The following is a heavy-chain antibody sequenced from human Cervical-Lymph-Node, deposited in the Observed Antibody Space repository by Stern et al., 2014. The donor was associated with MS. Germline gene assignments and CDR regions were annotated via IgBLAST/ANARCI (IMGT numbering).Heavy chain of an antibody. Sequence: QMQLVQSGGGVIQPGGSLTLSCAASGFSLSTSGMHWVRQAPGKGLEWVAVMSFVGGNKKYGDSVKGRFSISRDMANNTLFLQMNSLRPEDTAVYYCMGVGDAMHVWGQGTTVIVSS. CDR2: MSFVGGNK. J-gene: IGHJ6*02. V-gene: IGHV3-30*03. CDR1: GFSLSTSG. CDR3: MGVGDAMHV.